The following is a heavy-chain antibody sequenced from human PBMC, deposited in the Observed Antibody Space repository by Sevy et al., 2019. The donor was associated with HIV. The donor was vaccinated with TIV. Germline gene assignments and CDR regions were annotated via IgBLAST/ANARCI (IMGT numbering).Heavy chain of an antibody. J-gene: IGHJ6*02. D-gene: IGHD3-10*01. Sequence: GGSLRLSCAASGFTFSSYWMHWVRQAPGKGLVWVSRINSDGSSTSYADSVKGRFTISRDNAKNTLYLQMNSLRAEDTAVYYCARDRPYGSGSHYSSGYYYGMDVWGQGTTVTVSS. CDR3: ARDRPYGSGSHYSSGYYYGMDV. CDR1: GFTFSSYW. CDR2: INSDGSST. V-gene: IGHV3-74*01.